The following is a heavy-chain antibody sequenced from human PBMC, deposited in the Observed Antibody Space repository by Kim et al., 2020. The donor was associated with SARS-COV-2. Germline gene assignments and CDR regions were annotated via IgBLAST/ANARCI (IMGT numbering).Heavy chain of an antibody. D-gene: IGHD3-22*01. CDR2: IYYSGST. CDR1: GGSISSGGYY. CDR3: ARGDSSGYYRLDY. Sequence: SETLSLTCTVSGGSISSGGYYWSWIRQHPGKGLEWIGYIYYSGSTYYNPSLKSRVTISVDTSKNQFSLKLSSVTAADTAVYYCARGDSSGYYRLDYWGQGTLVTVSS. V-gene: IGHV4-31*03. J-gene: IGHJ4*02.